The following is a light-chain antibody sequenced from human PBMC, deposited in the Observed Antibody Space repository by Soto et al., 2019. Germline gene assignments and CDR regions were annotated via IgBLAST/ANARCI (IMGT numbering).Light chain of an antibody. CDR2: LDSDGSH. J-gene: IGLJ2*01. CDR3: QTWGTGIHVV. Sequence: QLVLTQSPSASASLGASVKLTCTLRSGHSSYAIAWHQQQPEKGPRYLMKLDSDGSHTKGDAIPDRFSGSSSGAERYLTISSLQSEDDADYYCQTWGTGIHVVFGGGTKLTVL. V-gene: IGLV4-69*01. CDR1: SGHSSYA.